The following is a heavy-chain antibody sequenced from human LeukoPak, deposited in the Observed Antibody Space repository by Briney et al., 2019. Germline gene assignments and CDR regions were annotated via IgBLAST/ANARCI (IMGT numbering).Heavy chain of an antibody. J-gene: IGHJ4*02. D-gene: IGHD6-19*01. V-gene: IGHV4-59*08. CDR3: ARRGSGWYLRHFDY. CDR1: GGSISSYY. Sequence: PSETLSLTCTVSGGSISSYYWSWIRQPPGKGLEWIGYIYYSGSTNYNPSLKSRVTISVDTSKNQFSLKLSSVTAADTAVYYCARRGSGWYLRHFDYWGQGTLVTVSS. CDR2: IYYSGST.